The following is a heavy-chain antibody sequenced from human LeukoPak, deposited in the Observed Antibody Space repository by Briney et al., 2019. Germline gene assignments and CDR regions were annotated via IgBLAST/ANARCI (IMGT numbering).Heavy chain of an antibody. CDR3: VRDFGAEDDY. Sequence: GGSLRLSCSASGFTLSQYRMHWVRQAPGKGLVWVARVNEDGSRIDHADSVRGRFTISRDITKSTLFLQMNSLRVEDSAIYYCVRDFGAEDDYWGQGILVTVSS. V-gene: IGHV3-74*01. CDR1: GFTLSQYR. CDR2: VNEDGSRI. D-gene: IGHD3-3*01. J-gene: IGHJ4*02.